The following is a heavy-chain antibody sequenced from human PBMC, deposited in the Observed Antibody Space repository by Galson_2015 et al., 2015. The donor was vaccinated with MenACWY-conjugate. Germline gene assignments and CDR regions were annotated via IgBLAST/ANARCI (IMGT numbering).Heavy chain of an antibody. D-gene: IGHD3-3*01. CDR3: VRDRSRVLELPNNWFDT. J-gene: IGHJ5*02. CDR2: INSDGTRT. V-gene: IGHV3-74*01. CDR1: GFTFRSHW. Sequence: SLRLSCAVSGFTFRSHWMHWVRQAPGTGLMWVSRINSDGTRTTYADAVKGRFIISRDSAKKTLFLDMNSLRVEDSAVYYCVRDRSRVLELPNNWFDTWGQGTLVTVSS.